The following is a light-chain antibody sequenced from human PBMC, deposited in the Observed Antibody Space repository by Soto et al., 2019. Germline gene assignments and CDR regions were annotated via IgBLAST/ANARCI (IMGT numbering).Light chain of an antibody. J-gene: IGKJ2*01. CDR1: QDISKY. CDR3: QQYDHPPYT. Sequence: DIQMTQSPSSLSATVGDRVTITCQASQDISKYLNWYQQKPGKAPKLLIYDASNLERWFPSRFSGSGSGTDLSPTFHSLQPQHISTDYCQQYDHPPYTFGQGTKLEI. CDR2: DAS. V-gene: IGKV1-33*01.